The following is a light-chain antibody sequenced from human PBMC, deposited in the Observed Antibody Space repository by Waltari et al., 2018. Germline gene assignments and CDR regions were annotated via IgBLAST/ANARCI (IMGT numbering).Light chain of an antibody. CDR1: TSDVGGYNY. J-gene: IGLJ3*02. CDR2: EVS. V-gene: IGLV2-8*01. CDR3: SSYAGSNNVV. Sequence: QSPLTKPPSPPGPLGQSFPFSGTEPTSDVGGYNYVPRYQQHPAKSPKLMIYEVSKRPSGVPDGFSGSKSGNTASRSVSGLQAEDEADYYCSSYAGSNNVVFGGGTKLTVL.